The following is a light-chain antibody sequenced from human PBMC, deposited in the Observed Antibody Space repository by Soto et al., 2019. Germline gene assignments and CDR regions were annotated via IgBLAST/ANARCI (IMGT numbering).Light chain of an antibody. V-gene: IGKV3D-20*02. CDR1: QSVSSSY. CDR3: HQRQSWPRT. J-gene: IGKJ1*01. CDR2: GAS. Sequence: VLTQAPVTLSLSPGERATLSCRASQSVSSSYLAWYQQKPGQAPRLLIYGASSRATGIPARFSASGSGTDFTLTISDVQPEDFALYYCHQRQSWPRTFGQGTKVDIK.